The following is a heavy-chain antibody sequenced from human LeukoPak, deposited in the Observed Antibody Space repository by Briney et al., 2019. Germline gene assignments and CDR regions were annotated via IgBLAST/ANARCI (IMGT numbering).Heavy chain of an antibody. CDR1: GGSISSGSYY. CDR2: IYTSGST. Sequence: SQTLSLTCTVSGGSISSGSYYWSWIRQPAGKGLEWIGRIYTSGSTNYNPSLKSRVTISVDTSKNQFSLKLSSVTAADTAVYYCARANPSGYYGSGSDYYFDYWGQGTLVTVSS. CDR3: ARANPSGYYGSGSDYYFDY. D-gene: IGHD3-10*01. J-gene: IGHJ4*02. V-gene: IGHV4-61*02.